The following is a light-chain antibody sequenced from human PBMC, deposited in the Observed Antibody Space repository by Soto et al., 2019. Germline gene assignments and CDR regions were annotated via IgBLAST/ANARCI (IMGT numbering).Light chain of an antibody. J-gene: IGLJ3*02. V-gene: IGLV1-44*01. CDR1: GSNIASNT. CDR2: NNN. Sequence: QSVLTQPPSASGTPGQGVTISCSGSGSNIASNTVNWYQHLPGTAPKLLIYNNNQRPSGVPDRFSGSKSGTSASLAISGLQSEDEADYYCATWDDSLNGVVFGGGTQLTVL. CDR3: ATWDDSLNGVV.